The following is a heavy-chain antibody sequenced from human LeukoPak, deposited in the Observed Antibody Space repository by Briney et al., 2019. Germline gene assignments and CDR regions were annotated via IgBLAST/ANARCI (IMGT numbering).Heavy chain of an antibody. Sequence: GGSLRLSCAASGFSFSNTWMSWVRQAPGKGLEWVGRIRSKTDGWTTDYAAPVKGRFTISRDNSKNTLYLQMNSLRAEDTAVYYCARGGWELKLELPSSYWGQGTLVTVSS. J-gene: IGHJ4*02. V-gene: IGHV3-15*01. CDR1: GFSFSNTW. CDR2: IRSKTDGWTT. D-gene: IGHD1-7*01. CDR3: ARGGWELKLELPSSY.